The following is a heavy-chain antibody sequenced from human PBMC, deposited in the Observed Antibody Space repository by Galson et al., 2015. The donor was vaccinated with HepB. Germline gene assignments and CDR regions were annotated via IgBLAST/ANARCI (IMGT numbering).Heavy chain of an antibody. D-gene: IGHD1-26*01. CDR1: GLTFSSYR. J-gene: IGHJ4*02. Sequence: SLRLSCAASGLTFSSYRMHWVRQAPGKGLVWVSRINSDGSSTSYADSVKGRFTISRDNAKNTLYLQMNSLRAEDTAVYYCTAGGLPADIDYWGQGTLVTVSS. V-gene: IGHV3-74*01. CDR2: INSDGSST. CDR3: TAGGLPADIDY.